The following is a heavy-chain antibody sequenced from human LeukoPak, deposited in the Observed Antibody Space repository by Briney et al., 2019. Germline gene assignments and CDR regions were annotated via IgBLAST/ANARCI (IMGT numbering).Heavy chain of an antibody. V-gene: IGHV1-18*01. Sequence: ASVKVSCKASGYTFTSYGISWVRQAPGQGLEWMGWISAYNGNTNYAQKLQGRVTMTIDTSTSTAYMELRSLRSDDTAVYYCARDTRSSYYYGSGSYSLPPHGMDVWGQGTTVTVSS. D-gene: IGHD3-10*01. CDR1: GYTFTSYG. J-gene: IGHJ6*02. CDR3: ARDTRSSYYYGSGSYSLPPHGMDV. CDR2: ISAYNGNT.